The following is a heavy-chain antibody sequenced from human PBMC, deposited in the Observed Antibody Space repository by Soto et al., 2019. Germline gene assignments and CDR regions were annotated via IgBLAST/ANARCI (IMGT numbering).Heavy chain of an antibody. J-gene: IGHJ4*02. Sequence: GGSLRLSCAASGFTFSSYAMHWVRQAPGKGLEWVAVISYDGSNKYYADSVKGRFTISRDNSKNTLYLQMNSLRAEDTAVYYCAVGQDSYFDYWGQGTLVTVSS. CDR2: ISYDGSNK. CDR1: GFTFSSYA. V-gene: IGHV3-30-3*01. CDR3: AVGQDSYFDY. D-gene: IGHD2-15*01.